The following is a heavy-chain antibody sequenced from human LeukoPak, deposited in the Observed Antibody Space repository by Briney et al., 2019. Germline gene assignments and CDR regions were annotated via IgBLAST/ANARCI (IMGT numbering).Heavy chain of an antibody. CDR1: GYTFTSYA. J-gene: IGHJ6*02. Sequence: ASVKVSCKASGYTFTSYAMHWVRQAPGQRLEWMGWINAGNGNTKHSQKFQGRVTITRDTSASTAYMELSSLRSEDTAVYYCARGSRWSGYYTYYHHGMDVWGQGTTVTVSS. V-gene: IGHV1-3*01. CDR2: INAGNGNT. D-gene: IGHD3-3*01. CDR3: ARGSRWSGYYTYYHHGMDV.